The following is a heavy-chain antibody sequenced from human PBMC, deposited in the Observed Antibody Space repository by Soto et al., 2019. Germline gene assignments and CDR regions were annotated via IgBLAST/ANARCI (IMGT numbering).Heavy chain of an antibody. CDR2: INHSGST. CDR1: GGSFSGYY. CDR3: ARGKKGDLVRASWAYYYFDY. Sequence: SETLSLTCAVYGGSFSGYYWSWIRQPPGKGLEWIGEINHSGSTNYNPSLKSRVTISVDTSKNQFSLKLSSVTAADTAVYYCARGKKGDLVRASWAYYYFDYWGQGTLVTVSS. D-gene: IGHD2-21*02. V-gene: IGHV4-34*01. J-gene: IGHJ4*02.